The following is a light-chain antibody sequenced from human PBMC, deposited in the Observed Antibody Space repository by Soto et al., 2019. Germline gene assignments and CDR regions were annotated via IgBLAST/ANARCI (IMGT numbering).Light chain of an antibody. CDR2: DTS. J-gene: IGKJ4*01. CDR1: QSVEKY. CDR3: QQRKHWPPLT. Sequence: EVVLTQSPATLSLSPGERAILSCRASQSVEKYLVWYQQKPGQAPRLLIYDTSNRATGIPARFSGSGSETDFTLTIIRLEPEDFAVYYCQQRKHWPPLTFGGGTKVELK. V-gene: IGKV3-11*01.